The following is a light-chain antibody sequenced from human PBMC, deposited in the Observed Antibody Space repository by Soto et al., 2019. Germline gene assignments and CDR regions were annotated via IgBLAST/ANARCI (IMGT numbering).Light chain of an antibody. Sequence: DIPMTQSPSSVSASVGDRVTITCRASQTLNNYLTWFQQKPGKAPKVLIYGASTLQSGVPSRFSGSGSGAEFTLTISSLQPEDFATYYCQQSFRPLLTFGGGTKVEMK. CDR1: QTLNNY. J-gene: IGKJ4*01. CDR3: QQSFRPLLT. CDR2: GAS. V-gene: IGKV1-39*01.